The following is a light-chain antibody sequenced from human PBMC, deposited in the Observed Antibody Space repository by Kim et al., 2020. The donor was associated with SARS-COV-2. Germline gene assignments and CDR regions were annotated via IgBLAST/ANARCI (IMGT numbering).Light chain of an antibody. CDR2: PAA. Sequence: VSQGTTSNNTCPGDKLGDKYAFWYQQKPAQSPMVVIYPAAKPPSGIPERLPCSRSGNTATLTISGTLPMAEADYYRPTWDNSTAIFAGGTQLTVL. CDR3: PTWDNSTAI. J-gene: IGLJ2*01. CDR1: KLGDKY. V-gene: IGLV3-1*01.